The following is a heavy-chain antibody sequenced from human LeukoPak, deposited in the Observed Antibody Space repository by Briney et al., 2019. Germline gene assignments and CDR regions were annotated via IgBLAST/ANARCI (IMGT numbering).Heavy chain of an antibody. CDR1: GYTFTSYG. Sequence: ASVKVSCKASGYTFTSYGISWVRQAPGQGLEWMGWISAYNGNTNYAQKLQGRITMTTDTSTSTAYMELRSLRSDDTAVYYCARGDIWFGEPYYGMDVWGQGTTVTVSS. CDR2: ISAYNGNT. CDR3: ARGDIWFGEPYYGMDV. J-gene: IGHJ6*02. V-gene: IGHV1-18*01. D-gene: IGHD3-10*01.